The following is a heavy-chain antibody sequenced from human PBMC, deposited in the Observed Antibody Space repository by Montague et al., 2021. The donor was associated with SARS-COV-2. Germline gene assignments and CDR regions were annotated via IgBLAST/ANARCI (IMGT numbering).Heavy chain of an antibody. CDR1: GGSFSGYY. CDR3: ARGREELSSIEVIITGGMHYFEA. D-gene: IGHD3-22*01. CDR2: INHSGST. V-gene: IGHV4-34*01. Sequence: SETLSLTCAVYGGSFSGYYWSWVRQAPGKGLEWIGEINHSGSTHYNPSLKSRVSISVDTSKNQFSLKMSSVTAADTAVFYCARGREELSSIEVIITGGMHYFEAWGKGTLVTVSS. J-gene: IGHJ5*02.